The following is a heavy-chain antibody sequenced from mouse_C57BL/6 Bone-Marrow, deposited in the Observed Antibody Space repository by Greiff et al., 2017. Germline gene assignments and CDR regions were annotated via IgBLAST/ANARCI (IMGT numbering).Heavy chain of an antibody. CDR3: ARALFITTVGGLGYFDV. V-gene: IGHV5-4*01. J-gene: IGHJ1*03. D-gene: IGHD1-1*01. CDR2: ISDGGSYT. CDR1: GFTFSSYA. Sequence: EVQLVESGGGLVKPGGSLKLSCAASGFTFSSYAMSWVRQTPEKRLEWVATISDGGSYTYYPDNVQGRFTISRDNAKNNLYLQMSHLKSEDTAMYYCARALFITTVGGLGYFDVWGTGTTVTVSS.